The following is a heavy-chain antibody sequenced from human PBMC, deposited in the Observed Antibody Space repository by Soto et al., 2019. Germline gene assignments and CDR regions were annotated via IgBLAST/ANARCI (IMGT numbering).Heavy chain of an antibody. Sequence: GGSLRLSCAASGFTFSSYSMNWVRQAPGKGLEWVSSISSSSSYIYYAGSVKGRFTISRDNAKNSLYLQMDSLRAEDTAVYYCARPIFGVAPDYWGQGTLVTVSS. J-gene: IGHJ4*02. CDR1: GFTFSSYS. V-gene: IGHV3-21*01. D-gene: IGHD3-3*01. CDR2: ISSSSSYI. CDR3: ARPIFGVAPDY.